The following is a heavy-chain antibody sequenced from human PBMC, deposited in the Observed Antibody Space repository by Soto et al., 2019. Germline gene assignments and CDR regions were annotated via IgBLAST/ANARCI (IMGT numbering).Heavy chain of an antibody. V-gene: IGHV4-59*08. CDR1: GGSISSYY. D-gene: IGHD3-22*01. CDR2: IYYTGST. Sequence: SETLTLTCTVSGGSISSYYWTWVRQPPGKGLEWIGYIYYTGSTNYNPSLKSRVTISLDTSKNQFSLKLSSVTAADTAVYYCARLTSGYYANFDYWGQGTLVTVSS. J-gene: IGHJ4*02. CDR3: ARLTSGYYANFDY.